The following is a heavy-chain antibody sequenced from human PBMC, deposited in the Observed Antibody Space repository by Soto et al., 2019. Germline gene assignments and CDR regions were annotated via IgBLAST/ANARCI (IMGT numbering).Heavy chain of an antibody. CDR2: ISYDGSNK. J-gene: IGHJ4*02. CDR3: ARDPMGRYYGSGSYYFDY. V-gene: IGHV3-30-3*01. Sequence: QVQLVESGGGVVQPGRSLRLSCAASGFTFSSYAMHWVRQAPGKGLEWVAVISYDGSNKYYADYVKGRFTISRDNSKNPLYLQMNSLRAEDTAVYYWARDPMGRYYGSGSYYFDYWGQGTLVTVSS. CDR1: GFTFSSYA. D-gene: IGHD3-10*01.